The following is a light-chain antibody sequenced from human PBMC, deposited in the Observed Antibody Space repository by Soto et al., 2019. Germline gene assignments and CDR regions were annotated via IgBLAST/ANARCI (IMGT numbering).Light chain of an antibody. V-gene: IGKV3-11*01. Sequence: EIVLTQSPATLSLSPGERATLSCRASQSVSSYLAWYQQKPGQAPRLLIYDASNRATGIPARFSGSGSVTDFTLTISSLEPEDFAVYYCQQRSKWPPQITFGQGTRLEIK. CDR1: QSVSSY. CDR3: QQRSKWPPQIT. J-gene: IGKJ5*01. CDR2: DAS.